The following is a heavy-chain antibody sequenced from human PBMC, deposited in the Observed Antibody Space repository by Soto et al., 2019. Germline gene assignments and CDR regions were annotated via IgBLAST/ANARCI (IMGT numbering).Heavy chain of an antibody. V-gene: IGHV3-23*01. CDR2: ISGSGGST. D-gene: IGHD2-8*01. CDR3: AKVQGYCTNGVCSPADYYYYGMDV. J-gene: IGHJ6*02. CDR1: GFTFSSYA. Sequence: GGSLRLSCAASGFTFSSYAMSWVRQAPGKGLEWVSAISGSGGSTYYADSVKGRFTISRDNSKNTLYLQMNSLRAEDTAVYYCAKVQGYCTNGVCSPADYYYYGMDVWGQGTTVTVSS.